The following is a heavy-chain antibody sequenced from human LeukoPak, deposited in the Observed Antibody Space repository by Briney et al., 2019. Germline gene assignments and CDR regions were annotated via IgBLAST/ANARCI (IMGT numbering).Heavy chain of an antibody. CDR3: AGLVVVTATSFDY. V-gene: IGHV4-30-4*01. D-gene: IGHD2-21*02. J-gene: IGHJ4*02. CDR2: IYYSGST. Sequence: PSETLSLTCTVSGGSISSGDYYWSWIRQPPGKGLEWIGYIYYSGSTYYNSSLKSRVTISVDASKNQFSLKLSSVTAADTAVYYCAGLVVVTATSFDYWGQGTLVTVSS. CDR1: GGSISSGDYY.